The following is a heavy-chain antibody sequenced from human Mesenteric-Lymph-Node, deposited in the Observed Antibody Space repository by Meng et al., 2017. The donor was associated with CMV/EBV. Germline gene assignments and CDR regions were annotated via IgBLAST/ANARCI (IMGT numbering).Heavy chain of an antibody. D-gene: IGHD6-19*01. V-gene: IGHV4-39*01. CDR2: IYYSGST. CDR1: GGSISSSSYY. CDR3: ASASGVGGPYSSGWYYFDY. Sequence: SETLSLTCTVSGGSISSSSYYWGWIRQPPGKGLEWIGSIYYSGSTYYNPSLKSRVTISVDTSKNQFSLKLSSVTAADTAVYYCASASGVGGPYSSGWYYFDYWGQGTLVTVSS. J-gene: IGHJ4*02.